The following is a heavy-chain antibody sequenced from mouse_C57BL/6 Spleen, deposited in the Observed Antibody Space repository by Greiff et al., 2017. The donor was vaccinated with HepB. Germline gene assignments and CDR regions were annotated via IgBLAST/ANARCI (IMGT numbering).Heavy chain of an antibody. CDR1: GFTFSSYT. CDR2: ISGGGGNT. CDR3: ARLDYAMDY. J-gene: IGHJ4*01. Sequence: EVQVVESGGGLVKPGGSLKLSCAASGFTFSSYTMSWVRQTPEKRLEWVATISGGGGNTYYPDSVKGRFTISRDNAKNTLYLQMSSLRSEDTALYYCARLDYAMDYWGQGTSVTVSS. V-gene: IGHV5-9*01.